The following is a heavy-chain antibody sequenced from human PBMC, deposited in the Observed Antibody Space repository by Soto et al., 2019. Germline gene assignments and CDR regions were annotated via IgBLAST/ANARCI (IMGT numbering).Heavy chain of an antibody. D-gene: IGHD3-10*01. J-gene: IGHJ6*02. V-gene: IGHV3-64*01. CDR1: GFTFSSYA. CDR2: ISSNGGST. CDR3: ERDFWGTMRYYYGMDV. Sequence: EVQLVESGGGLVQPGGSLRLSCAASGFTFSSYAMHWVRQAPGKGLEYVSAISSNGGSTYYANSVKGRFTISRDNSKNTLYLQMGSLRDEDMAVYYCERDFWGTMRYYYGMDVWGQGTTVTVSS.